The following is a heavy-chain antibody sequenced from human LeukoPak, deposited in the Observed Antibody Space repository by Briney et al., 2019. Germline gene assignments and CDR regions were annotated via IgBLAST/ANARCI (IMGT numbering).Heavy chain of an antibody. D-gene: IGHD5-18*01. Sequence: GASVKVSCKASGYTFTSYAMHWVRQAPGQRLEWMGWINAGNGNTKCSQKFQGRVTITRDTSASTAYMELSSLRSEDTAVYYCARTTAMVTIFDYWGQGTLVTVSS. CDR3: ARTTAMVTIFDY. CDR2: INAGNGNT. J-gene: IGHJ4*02. CDR1: GYTFTSYA. V-gene: IGHV1-3*01.